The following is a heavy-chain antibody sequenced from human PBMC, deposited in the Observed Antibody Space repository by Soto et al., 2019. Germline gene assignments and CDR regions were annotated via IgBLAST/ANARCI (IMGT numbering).Heavy chain of an antibody. CDR2: INPSGGST. CDR1: VYTFTSYY. D-gene: IGHD6-19*01. J-gene: IGHJ6*02. Sequence: ASVKVSCKASVYTFTSYYMHWVRPAPGQGLEWMGIINPSGGSTSYAQKFQGRVTMSRDTSTSTVYMELSSLRSEDTAVYYCARDYAPVAGTHYYGMDVWGQGTTVTVS. V-gene: IGHV1-46*01. CDR3: ARDYAPVAGTHYYGMDV.